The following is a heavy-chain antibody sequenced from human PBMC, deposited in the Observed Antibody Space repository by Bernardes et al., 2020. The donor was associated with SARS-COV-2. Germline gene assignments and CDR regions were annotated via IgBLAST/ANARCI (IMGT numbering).Heavy chain of an antibody. CDR1: GGSISGYY. V-gene: IGHV4-59*01. Sequence: ETLSLIRTVSGGSISGYYWSWVRQPPGKGLEWIGYLSYDGVSNYSPSLESRVTISIDTSQNQFSLKLSSVTAADTAVYYCARGAGIPQVLDFWARGTLVTVSS. CDR2: LSYDGVS. J-gene: IGHJ4*02. CDR3: ARGAGIPQVLDF.